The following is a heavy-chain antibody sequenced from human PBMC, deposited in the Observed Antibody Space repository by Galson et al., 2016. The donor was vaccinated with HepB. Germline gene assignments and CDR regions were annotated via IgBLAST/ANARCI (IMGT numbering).Heavy chain of an antibody. J-gene: IGHJ5*02. Sequence: SLRLSCAASGFTFSDYYMAWIRQAPGKGLEWLSYISPSSVITYYTESVKGRFTISRDNARNSLFLQINSLRVEDTAVYYCARDGDKSRRGWFDPWVQGTLVTVSS. CDR3: ARDGDKSRRGWFDP. V-gene: IGHV3-11*05. D-gene: IGHD5-24*01. CDR1: GFTFSDYY. CDR2: ISPSSVIT.